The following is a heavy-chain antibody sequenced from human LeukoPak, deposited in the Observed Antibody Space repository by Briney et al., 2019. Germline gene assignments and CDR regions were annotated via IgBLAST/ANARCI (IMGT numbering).Heavy chain of an antibody. V-gene: IGHV3-23*01. Sequence: QPGGSLRLSCAASGFTFSSYAMSWVRQAPGKGLEWVSGISGSGGSTYYADSVKGRFTISRDNSKNTLYLQMNSLRADDTAVYYCAKGREMATITDFDYWGQGNLVTVSS. CDR3: AKGREMATITDFDY. J-gene: IGHJ4*02. CDR2: ISGSGGST. CDR1: GFTFSSYA. D-gene: IGHD5-24*01.